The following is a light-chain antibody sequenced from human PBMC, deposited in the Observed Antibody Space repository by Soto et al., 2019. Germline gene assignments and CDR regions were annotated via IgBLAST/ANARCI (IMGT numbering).Light chain of an antibody. CDR3: CSFAGSFTSYV. CDR1: TNY. J-gene: IGLJ1*01. CDR2: DVN. Sequence: QSVLTQPRSVSGSPGQSVTISCTGTTNYVSWFQQHPGKAPKLIIYDVNKRPSGVPGRFSGSESGNTASLTISGLQAEDAADYYCCSFAGSFTSYVFGTGTKLTVL. V-gene: IGLV2-11*01.